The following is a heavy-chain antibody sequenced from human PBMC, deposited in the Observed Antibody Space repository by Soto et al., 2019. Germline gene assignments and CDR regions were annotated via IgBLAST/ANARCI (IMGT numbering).Heavy chain of an antibody. J-gene: IGHJ4*02. CDR2: IYYSGST. Sequence: PSETLSLTCTVSGGSISSGDYYWSWIRQHPGKGLEWIGYIYYSGSTYYNPSLKSRVTISVDTSKNQFSLKLSSVTAADTAVYYCASAQYYSDSSGYFHFWGQGPLVTVSS. D-gene: IGHD3-22*01. CDR3: ASAQYYSDSSGYFHF. CDR1: GGSISSGDYY. V-gene: IGHV4-31*03.